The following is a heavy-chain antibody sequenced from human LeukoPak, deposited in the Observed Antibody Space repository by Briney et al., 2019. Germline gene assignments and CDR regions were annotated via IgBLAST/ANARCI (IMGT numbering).Heavy chain of an antibody. D-gene: IGHD4-23*01. CDR2: INHSGST. V-gene: IGHV4-34*01. J-gene: IGHJ4*02. CDR3: ARVLVTGPFDY. Sequence: SETLSLTCAVYGGSFSGYYGSWIRQPPGKGLEWIGEINHSGSTNYNPSLKSRVTISVDTSKNQFSLELGSVTAADTAVYYCARVLVTGPFDYWGQGTLVTVSS. CDR1: GGSFSGYY.